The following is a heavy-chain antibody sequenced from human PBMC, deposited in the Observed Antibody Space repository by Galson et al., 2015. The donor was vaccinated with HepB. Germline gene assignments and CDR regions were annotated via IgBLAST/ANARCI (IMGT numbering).Heavy chain of an antibody. CDR1: GGSISSYY. D-gene: IGHD1-14*01. Sequence: LSLTCTVSGGSISSYYWSWIRQPPGKGLEWIGYIYYSGSTNYNPSLKSRVTISVDTSKNQFSLKLSSVTAADTAVYYCARDSRTPGTRDIWGQGTMVTVSS. CDR3: ARDSRTPGTRDI. V-gene: IGHV4-59*01. CDR2: IYYSGST. J-gene: IGHJ3*02.